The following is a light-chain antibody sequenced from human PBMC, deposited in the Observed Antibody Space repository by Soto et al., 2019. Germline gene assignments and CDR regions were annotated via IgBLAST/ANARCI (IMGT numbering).Light chain of an antibody. CDR3: QQSYSTPLT. J-gene: IGKJ4*01. CDR2: AAS. CDR1: QRLSSY. V-gene: IGKV1-39*01. Sequence: DIPMTQSPSSLSASVGDRVTITCRASQRLSSYLNWYQQKPGKAPTLLIYAASSLQSGVPSRFSGSGSGTDFTLTISSLQPEDFATYYCQQSYSTPLTFGGGTKVEIK.